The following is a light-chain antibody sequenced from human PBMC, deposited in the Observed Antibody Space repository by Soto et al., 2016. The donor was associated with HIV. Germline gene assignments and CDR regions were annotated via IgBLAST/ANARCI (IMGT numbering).Light chain of an antibody. CDR3: QQYSTYPT. Sequence: DIQMTQSPSTLSASVGDRVTITCRASQSISSWLAWYQQKPGKPPKLLIYKASSLESGVPSRFSGSGSGTKFTLTISGLQPDDFAAYYCQQYSTYPTFGQGTKVEIE. J-gene: IGKJ1*01. CDR2: KAS. V-gene: IGKV1-5*03. CDR1: QSISSW.